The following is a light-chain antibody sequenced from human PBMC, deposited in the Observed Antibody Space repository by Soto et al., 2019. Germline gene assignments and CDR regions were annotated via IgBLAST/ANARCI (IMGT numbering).Light chain of an antibody. CDR2: TAS. Sequence: DIQLTQSPSFLSASVGDRVTITCRASQGISSYLAWYQQKPGKAPKLLIYTASSLESGVPSRFSGSGSGTDFTLTISSLQPEDFATYFCQQSYSRPRTFGQGTKVDIK. CDR3: QQSYSRPRT. V-gene: IGKV1-39*01. CDR1: QGISSY. J-gene: IGKJ1*01.